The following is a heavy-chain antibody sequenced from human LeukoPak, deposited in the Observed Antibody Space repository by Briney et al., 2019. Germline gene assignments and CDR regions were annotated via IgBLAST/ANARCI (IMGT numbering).Heavy chain of an antibody. CDR1: GLTVSSNS. V-gene: IGHV3-53*05. Sequence: PGGSLRLSCAASGLTVSSNSMGWVRQAPGKGLEWVSFICSGGSTYYADSVKGRFTISRDNSKNTLYLQMNSLRAEDTAVYYCAKDRTYDSSGYYYYWGQGTLVTVSS. D-gene: IGHD3-22*01. CDR3: AKDRTYDSSGYYYY. CDR2: ICSGGST. J-gene: IGHJ4*02.